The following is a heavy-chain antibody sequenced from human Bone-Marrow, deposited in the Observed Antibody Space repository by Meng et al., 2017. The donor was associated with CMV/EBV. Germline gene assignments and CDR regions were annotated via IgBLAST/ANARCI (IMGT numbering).Heavy chain of an antibody. V-gene: IGHV1-8*01. D-gene: IGHD3-3*01. CDR2: MNPNSGNT. CDR3: AISTKPKYYDFWSGYYTGGLDY. Sequence: ASVKVSCKASGYTFTSYDINWVRQATGQGLEWMGWMNPNSGNTGYAQKFQGRVTMTRNTSISTAYMELSSLRSEDKAVYYCAISTKPKYYDFWSGYYTGGLDYWGQGTLVTVSS. CDR1: GYTFTSYD. J-gene: IGHJ4*02.